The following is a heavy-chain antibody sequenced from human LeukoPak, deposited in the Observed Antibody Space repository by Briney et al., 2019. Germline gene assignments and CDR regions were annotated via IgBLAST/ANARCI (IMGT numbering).Heavy chain of an antibody. Sequence: GGSQRLSCAASGFTFSTYSMNWVRQAPGKGLEWVSSISSSSSYIYYTDSVKGRFTISRDNAKNSLYLQMNSLRAEDTAVYYCARFLDYGDYSIDYWGQGTLVTVSS. CDR1: GFTFSTYS. CDR3: ARFLDYGDYSIDY. V-gene: IGHV3-21*01. D-gene: IGHD4-17*01. J-gene: IGHJ4*02. CDR2: ISSSSSYI.